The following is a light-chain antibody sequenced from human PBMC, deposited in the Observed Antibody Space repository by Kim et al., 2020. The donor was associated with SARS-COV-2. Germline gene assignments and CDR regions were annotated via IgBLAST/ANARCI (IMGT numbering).Light chain of an antibody. V-gene: IGLV3-19*01. J-gene: IGLJ1*01. CDR1: ILRTYD. CDR3: NSRDSSGASDV. CDR2: AKN. Sequence: LGPTIRITGQGGILRTYDASWYQQRPGQAPILVFYAKNNRPSGIPVRFSGSSAGNTASLTITGAQAEDEADYYCNSRDSSGASDVFGTGTKVTVL.